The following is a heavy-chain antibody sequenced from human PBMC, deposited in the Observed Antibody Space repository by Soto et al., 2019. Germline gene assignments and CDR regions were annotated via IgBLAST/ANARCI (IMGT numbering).Heavy chain of an antibody. D-gene: IGHD3-9*01. CDR2: IIPIFGTA. J-gene: IGHJ6*02. CDR3: ARDPLTGYYYYYGMDV. Sequence: QVQLVQSGAEVKKPGSSVKVSCKASGGTFSSYAISWVRQAPGQGLEWMGGIIPIFGTANYAQKFQGRVTITADESTSTAYMELSSRRSEDTAVYYCARDPLTGYYYYYGMDVWGQGTTVTVSS. CDR1: GGTFSSYA. V-gene: IGHV1-69*01.